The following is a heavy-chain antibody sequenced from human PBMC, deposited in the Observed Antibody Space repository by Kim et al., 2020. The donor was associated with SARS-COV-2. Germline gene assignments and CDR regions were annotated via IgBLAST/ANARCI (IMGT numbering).Heavy chain of an antibody. J-gene: IGHJ6*02. D-gene: IGHD5-18*01. Sequence: GGSLRLSCAASGFTVSSNYMSWVRQAPGKGLEWVSVIYSGGSTYYADSVKGRFTISRHNSKNTLYLQMNSLRAEDTAVYYCARDGYSYGSYYYGMDVWGQGTTVTVSS. CDR3: ARDGYSYGSYYYGMDV. CDR1: GFTVSSNY. CDR2: IYSGGST. V-gene: IGHV3-53*04.